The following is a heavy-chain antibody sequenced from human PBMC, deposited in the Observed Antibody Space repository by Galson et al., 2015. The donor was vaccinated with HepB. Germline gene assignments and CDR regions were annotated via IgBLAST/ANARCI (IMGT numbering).Heavy chain of an antibody. V-gene: IGHV4-34*01. D-gene: IGHD6-13*01. CDR2: INHSGST. CDR3: AKQQLNRGWFDP. CDR1: GGSFSGYY. J-gene: IGHJ5*02. Sequence: TLSLTCAVYGGSFSGYYWSWIRQPPGKGLEWIGEINHSGSTNYNPSLKSRVTISVDTSKNQFSLKLSSVTAADTAVYYCAKQQLNRGWFDPWGQGTLVTVSS.